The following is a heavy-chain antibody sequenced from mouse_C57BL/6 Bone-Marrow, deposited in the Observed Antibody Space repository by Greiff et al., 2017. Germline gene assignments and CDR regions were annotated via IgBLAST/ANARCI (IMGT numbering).Heavy chain of an antibody. CDR2: ISYDGSN. D-gene: IGHD1-1*01. Sequence: EVQLQESGPGLVKPSQSLSLTCSVTGYSITSGYYWNWIRQFPGNNLEWMGYISYDGSNNYNPSLKNRISLTRDTSKNQFFLKLNSVPTEDTATYYGAYVSSSYYFDYWGQGTTLTVSS. CDR3: AYVSSSYYFDY. J-gene: IGHJ2*01. CDR1: GYSITSGYY. V-gene: IGHV3-6*01.